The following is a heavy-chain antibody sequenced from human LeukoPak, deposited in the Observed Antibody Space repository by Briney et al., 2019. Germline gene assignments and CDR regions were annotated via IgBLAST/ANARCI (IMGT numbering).Heavy chain of an antibody. Sequence: PGGSLRLSCAASGSTFSSYGMHWVRQAPGKGLEWVSSIAITGDTYYLGSVKGRFTISRENAKNSLYLQMNSLRAGDTAVYYCTRGLTGGLDSWGQGTLVTVSS. J-gene: IGHJ5*01. V-gene: IGHV3-13*04. CDR3: TRGLTGGLDS. D-gene: IGHD1-26*01. CDR1: GSTFSSYG. CDR2: IAITGDT.